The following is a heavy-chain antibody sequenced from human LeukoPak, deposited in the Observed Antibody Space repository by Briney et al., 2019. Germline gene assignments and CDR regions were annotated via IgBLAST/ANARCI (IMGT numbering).Heavy chain of an antibody. CDR2: ISGSGGST. V-gene: IGHV3-23*01. J-gene: IGHJ4*02. D-gene: IGHD4-17*01. CDR1: GFTFSNYA. CDR3: AKDTVITPRYFDY. Sequence: PGGSLRLSCAASGFTFSNYAMSWVRQAPGKGLEWVSAISGSGGSTYYADSVKGRFTISRDNPKNTLYLQMNSLRADDTAVYCCAKDTVITPRYFDYWGQGTLVTVSS.